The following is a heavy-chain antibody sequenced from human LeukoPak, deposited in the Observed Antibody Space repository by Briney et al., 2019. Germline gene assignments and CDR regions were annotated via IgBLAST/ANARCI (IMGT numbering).Heavy chain of an antibody. CDR1: GYTFTSYA. D-gene: IGHD3-3*01. Sequence: ASVKVSCKASGYTFTSYAMNWVRQAPGQGLGWMGWINTNTGNPTYAQGFTGRFVFSLDTSVSTAYLQISSLKAEDTAVYYCARVSILEWLRKWDYYYYYYYMDVWGKGTTVTVSS. CDR3: ARVSILEWLRKWDYYYYYYYMDV. J-gene: IGHJ6*03. CDR2: INTNTGNP. V-gene: IGHV7-4-1*02.